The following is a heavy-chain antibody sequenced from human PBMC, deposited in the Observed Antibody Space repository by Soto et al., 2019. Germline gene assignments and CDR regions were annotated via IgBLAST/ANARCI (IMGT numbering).Heavy chain of an antibody. V-gene: IGHV3-21*01. CDR2: VSSTSNYI. J-gene: IGHJ4*02. D-gene: IGHD6-6*01. CDR1: GFTFRSYS. CDR3: TRGQQLVSENYFGY. Sequence: PGGSLRLSCAASGFTFRSYSINWVRQTPGRGLEWVSSVSSTSNYIYYADSVKGRFTISRDNAKNSVFLQMNSLRAEDTAVYYCTRGQQLVSENYFGYWGQGALVTVSS.